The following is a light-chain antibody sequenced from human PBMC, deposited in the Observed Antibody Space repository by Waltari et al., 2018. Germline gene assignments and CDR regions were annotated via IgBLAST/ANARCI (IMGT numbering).Light chain of an antibody. Sequence: QSALTQPRSVSGSPGQSVTISCTGISSDVFVSWYQETPGKAPKVVRYDVSKRPSWVPERVSGSKSGSTASLTISGLQDEDEADYYCCSYVSGYIYDVGTGTKVTVL. V-gene: IGLV2-11*01. CDR1: SSDVF. J-gene: IGLJ1*01. CDR2: DVS. CDR3: CSYVSGYIYD.